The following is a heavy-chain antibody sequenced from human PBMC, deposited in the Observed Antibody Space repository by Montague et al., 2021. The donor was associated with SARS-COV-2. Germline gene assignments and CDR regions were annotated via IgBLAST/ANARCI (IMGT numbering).Heavy chain of an antibody. CDR2: IYWDDDK. Sequence: PALVKPTQTLTLTCTVSGFSLNTNGMGVGWIRQPPGEAPAWLALIYWDDDKRYSPSLKTRLTITKDTSRNQVVLTMTNVDPGDTGTYFCALYTSRMYGSFDYWGQGALVSVSS. CDR3: ALYTSRMYGSFDY. D-gene: IGHD1-26*01. CDR1: GFSLNTNGMG. J-gene: IGHJ4*02. V-gene: IGHV2-5*02.